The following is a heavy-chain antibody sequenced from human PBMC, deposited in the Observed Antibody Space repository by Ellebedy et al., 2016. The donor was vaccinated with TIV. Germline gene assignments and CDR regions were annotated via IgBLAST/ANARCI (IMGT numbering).Heavy chain of an antibody. V-gene: IGHV1-8*01. CDR2: INPNSGNT. CDR3: ARSVMKVVTAAPLGY. CDR1: GYAFTSYD. Sequence: AASVKVSCKASGYAFTSYDINWVRQAPGQGLEWMGWINPNSGNTGYAQKFQGRVTMTRDTSISTAYMDLSRLTSDDTAVYYCARSVMKVVTAAPLGYWGQGTLVTVSS. D-gene: IGHD3-22*01. J-gene: IGHJ4*02.